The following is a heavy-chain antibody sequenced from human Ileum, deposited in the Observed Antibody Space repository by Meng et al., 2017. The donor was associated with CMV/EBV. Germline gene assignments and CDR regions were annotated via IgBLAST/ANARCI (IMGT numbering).Heavy chain of an antibody. D-gene: IGHD2/OR15-2a*01. CDR1: VYTFTSYY. CDR2: INPSGGST. V-gene: IGHV1-46*01. CDR3: ARDRYYFIRYYYYGMDV. Sequence: SVTVSCQASVYTFTSYYMHWVRHAPGQGLEWMGIINPSGGSTSYAQKFQGRVTMTRDTSTSTVYMELSSLRSEDTAVYYCARDRYYFIRYYYYGMDVWGQGTTVTVSS. J-gene: IGHJ6*02.